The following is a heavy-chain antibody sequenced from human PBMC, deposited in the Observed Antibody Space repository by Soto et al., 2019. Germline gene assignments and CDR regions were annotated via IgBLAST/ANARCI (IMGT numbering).Heavy chain of an antibody. V-gene: IGHV3-23*01. CDR2: ISISGTGDNT. D-gene: IGHD3-9*01. Sequence: GRSLRLSCAAAGFTFKNYAMSWVRQAPGKGLEWVSSISISGTGDNTYYADSVKGRFTISRDNSKNTLFLEMNNLRAEDTAVYYCAKDAVMLTGYFDILGYFDYWGQGALVTVSS. J-gene: IGHJ4*02. CDR1: GFTFKNYA. CDR3: AKDAVMLTGYFDILGYFDY.